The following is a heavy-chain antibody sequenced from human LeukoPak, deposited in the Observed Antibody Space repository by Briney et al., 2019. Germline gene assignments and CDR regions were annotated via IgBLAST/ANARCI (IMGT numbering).Heavy chain of an antibody. D-gene: IGHD3-9*01. CDR1: GFTFSSYA. Sequence: PGGSLRLSCAASGFTFSSYAMHWVRQAPGKGLEWVAVISYDGSNKYYADSVKGRFTISRDNSKNTLYLQMNSLRAEDTAVYYCAREYRDRHDILTGYHGWFDPWGQGTLVTVSS. CDR3: AREYRDRHDILTGYHGWFDP. J-gene: IGHJ5*02. CDR2: ISYDGSNK. V-gene: IGHV3-30-3*01.